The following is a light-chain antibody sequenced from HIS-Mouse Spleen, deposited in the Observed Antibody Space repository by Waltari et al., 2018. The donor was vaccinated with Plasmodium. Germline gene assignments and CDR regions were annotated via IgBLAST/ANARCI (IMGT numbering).Light chain of an antibody. CDR2: EDS. J-gene: IGLJ3*02. CDR3: YSTDSSGNHRV. CDR1: ASPKTY. V-gene: IGLV3-10*01. Sequence: SYELTQPPSVSESPGHTARTPFSGDASPKTYAQWYQQKSGPATVLVIYEDSKRPPVIPERFAGSSSGTMATLTISGAQVEDEADYYCYSTDSSGNHRVFGGGTKLTVL.